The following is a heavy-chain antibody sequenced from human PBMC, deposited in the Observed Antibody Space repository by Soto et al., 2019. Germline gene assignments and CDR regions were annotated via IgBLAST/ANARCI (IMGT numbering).Heavy chain of an antibody. V-gene: IGHV5-51*01. CDR1: GYTFTNYW. CDR3: ARHLLGVTTPYFDY. CDR2: IYPDDSDT. Sequence: GESLKISCKGSGYTFTNYWIGWVRQMPGKGLEWMGIIYPDDSDTRYSPSFQGQVTISADKSFSTAYLQWSSLKASDTAMYYCARHLLGVTTPYFDYWGQGTLVTVSS. J-gene: IGHJ4*02. D-gene: IGHD4-17*01.